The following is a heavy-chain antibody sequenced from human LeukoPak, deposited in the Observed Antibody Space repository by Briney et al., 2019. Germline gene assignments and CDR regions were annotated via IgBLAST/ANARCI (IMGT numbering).Heavy chain of an antibody. V-gene: IGHV4-4*07. CDR3: AREKGVGVTHYGYFDY. Sequence: PSEPLSLTCRVSGVSISSYYWSGIRPPAGKGREGIGRIYTSGSTDDNPSLKSRVTMSVDTSKNQFSLKLSSVTAADTAVYYCAREKGVGVTHYGYFDYWGQGTLVTVSS. J-gene: IGHJ4*02. CDR2: IYTSGST. CDR1: GVSISSYY. D-gene: IGHD3-16*01.